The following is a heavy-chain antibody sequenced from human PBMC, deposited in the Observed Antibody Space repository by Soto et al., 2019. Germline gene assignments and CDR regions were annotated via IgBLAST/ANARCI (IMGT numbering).Heavy chain of an antibody. CDR2: LSRGDER. CDR3: GTQTISYTWGV. D-gene: IGHD3-16*01. Sequence: QVQLQESGPGLVKPSETLSLTCTVSGAPITTTKWWAWVRLPPGKGLEWIGELSRGDERSSNPSLEGRFTMSLDKSNNHFSLQLTSVTAADTAIYYCGTQTISYTWGVWGRGTSVTVSS. CDR1: GAPITTTKW. V-gene: IGHV4-4*02. J-gene: IGHJ6*02.